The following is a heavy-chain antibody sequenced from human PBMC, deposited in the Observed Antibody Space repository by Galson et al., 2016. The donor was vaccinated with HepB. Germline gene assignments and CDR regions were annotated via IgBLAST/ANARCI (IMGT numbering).Heavy chain of an antibody. J-gene: IGHJ2*01. D-gene: IGHD4-17*01. CDR3: ASGTTVTTSNSFWYCDL. CDR2: ISGSGGET. CDR1: GFTFSSYA. Sequence: SLRLSCAASGFTFSSYAMTWVRQAPGKGLDWVSTISGSGGETHYADSVKGRFTFSRDNSKNTMYVQMTSLRAEDTAVYYCASGTTVTTSNSFWYCDLWGRGTLVTVSS. V-gene: IGHV3-23*01.